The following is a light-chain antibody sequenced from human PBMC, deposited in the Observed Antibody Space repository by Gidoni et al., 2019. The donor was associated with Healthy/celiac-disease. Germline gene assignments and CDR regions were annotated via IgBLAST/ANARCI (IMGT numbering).Light chain of an antibody. Sequence: SYELTQPPSVSVPPGQTASLTCSGDKLGDKYACWYQQKPGQSPVLVIYEDSKRPSGTPERFSGSNSGNTATLTISGTQAMDEADYYCQAWDSSTVVFGGGTKLTVL. CDR2: EDS. CDR3: QAWDSSTVV. J-gene: IGLJ2*01. CDR1: KLGDKY. V-gene: IGLV3-1*01.